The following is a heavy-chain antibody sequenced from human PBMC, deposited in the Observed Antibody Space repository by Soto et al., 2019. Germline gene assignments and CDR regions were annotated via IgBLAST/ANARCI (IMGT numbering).Heavy chain of an antibody. Sequence: PGGSLRLSCAASGFTFSSYAMHWVRQAPGKGLEWVAVISYDGSNKYYADSVKGRFTISRDNSKNTLYLQMNSLKTEDTALYYCARDSRAVAGFDSWGQGTLVTVSS. CDR1: GFTFSSYA. D-gene: IGHD6-19*01. V-gene: IGHV3-30-3*01. CDR2: ISYDGSNK. J-gene: IGHJ4*02. CDR3: ARDSRAVAGFDS.